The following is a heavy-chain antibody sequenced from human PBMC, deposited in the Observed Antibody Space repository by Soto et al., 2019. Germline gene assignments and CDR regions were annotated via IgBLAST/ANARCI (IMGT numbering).Heavy chain of an antibody. Sequence: PGGSLRLSCAASGFTFSSYAMSWVRQAPGKGLEWVSAISGSGGSTYYADSVKGRFTISRDNSKNTLYLQMDSLRAEDKAVYYCAKDFNANHIAVAGTGYWGQGTLVTVSS. V-gene: IGHV3-23*01. D-gene: IGHD6-19*01. CDR2: ISGSGGST. CDR1: GFTFSSYA. J-gene: IGHJ4*02. CDR3: AKDFNANHIAVAGTGY.